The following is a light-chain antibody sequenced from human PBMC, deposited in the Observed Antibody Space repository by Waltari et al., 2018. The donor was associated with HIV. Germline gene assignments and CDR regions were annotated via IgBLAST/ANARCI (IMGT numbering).Light chain of an antibody. CDR1: QSVRDV. J-gene: IGKJ1*01. Sequence: ETVMTQSPDSLSVSPGETVILSCRASQSVRDVLAWYQQKPGRAPRLLIYEASTRNTGVPVKCRGTGSGTEFTLTISSLQSEDLGVYFCQLYMSWPRTFGQGTRVELK. V-gene: IGKV3-15*01. CDR3: QLYMSWPRT. CDR2: EAS.